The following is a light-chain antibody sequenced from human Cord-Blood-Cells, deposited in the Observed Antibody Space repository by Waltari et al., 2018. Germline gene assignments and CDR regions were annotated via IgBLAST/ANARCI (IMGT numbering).Light chain of an antibody. CDR3: CSYAGSSTYV. CDR1: SSDVGSYNL. CDR2: EGS. Sequence: QSALTQPASVSGSPGQSITISCTGTSSDVGSYNLVSWYQQHPGKAPKLMIYEGSNSPSGVSNRFSGSKSGNTASLTISGLQAEDEADYYCCSYAGSSTYVFGTGTKVTVL. V-gene: IGLV2-23*01. J-gene: IGLJ1*01.